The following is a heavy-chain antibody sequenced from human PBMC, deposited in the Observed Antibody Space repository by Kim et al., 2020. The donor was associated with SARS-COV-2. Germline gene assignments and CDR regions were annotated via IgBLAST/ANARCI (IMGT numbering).Heavy chain of an antibody. D-gene: IGHD6-6*01. V-gene: IGHV5-51*01. CDR2: IYPGDSDT. Sequence: GESLKISCKGSGYSFTSYWIGWVRQMPGKGPEWMGIIYPGDSDTRYSPSFQGQVTISADKSISTAYLQWSSLKASDTAMYYCARPNLDSSSEIKDDAFDIWGQGTMVTVSS. CDR3: ARPNLDSSSEIKDDAFDI. J-gene: IGHJ3*02. CDR1: GYSFTSYW.